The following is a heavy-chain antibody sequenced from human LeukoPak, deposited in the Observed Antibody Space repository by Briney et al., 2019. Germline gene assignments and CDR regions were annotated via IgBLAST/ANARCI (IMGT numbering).Heavy chain of an antibody. Sequence: PGGSLRLSCVASEFSPTNFWMTWVRRAPGRGLEWVANINHDGSEKFYVDSVKGRFTISRDNAKNSLYLQMNSLRAEDTAVYYCATFVGIVSGTYTVPGGLLVWGKGTTVTVSS. CDR3: ATFVGIVSGTYTVPGGLLV. CDR2: INHDGSEK. CDR1: EFSPTNFW. J-gene: IGHJ6*04. V-gene: IGHV3-7*01. D-gene: IGHD2-2*03.